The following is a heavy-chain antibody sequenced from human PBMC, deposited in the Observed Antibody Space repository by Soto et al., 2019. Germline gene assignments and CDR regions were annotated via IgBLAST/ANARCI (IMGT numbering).Heavy chain of an antibody. Sequence: CKDCGSTYSGSAIRWVLQAPGQGLEWMGGIIPIFGKANYAKKFQGRVTITADESTSTAYMELSRLRPEDTAVYYCVRFHVYATRLDLLSSPSQRTFD. D-gene: IGHD2-15*01. V-gene: IGHV1-69*01. CDR3: VRFHVYATRLDLLSSPSQRTFD. CDR1: GSTYSGSA. J-gene: IGHJ2*01. CDR2: IIPIFGKA.